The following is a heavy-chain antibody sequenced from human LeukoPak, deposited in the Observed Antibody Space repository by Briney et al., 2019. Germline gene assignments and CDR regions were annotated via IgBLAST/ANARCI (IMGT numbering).Heavy chain of an antibody. CDR3: TTDIRDSSGYRTYRGG. V-gene: IGHV3-15*01. D-gene: IGHD3-22*01. CDR1: GFTFSNAL. Sequence: GGSLRLSCAAYGFTFSNALMSCDRQAPGKLLEWVGRIKSKTDGGTTDYAAPVKGRFTISRDDSKNTLYLQMNSLKTEDTAVYYCTTDIRDSSGYRTYRGGWGQGTLVTVSS. CDR2: IKSKTDGGTT. J-gene: IGHJ4*02.